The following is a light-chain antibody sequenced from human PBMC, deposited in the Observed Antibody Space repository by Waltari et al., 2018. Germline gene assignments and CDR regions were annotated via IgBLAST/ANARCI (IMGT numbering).Light chain of an antibody. CDR2: EVT. CDR1: LMALVNYIY. V-gene: IGLV2-8*01. J-gene: IGLJ1*01. Sequence: QSALTQPPSPSGSPGHSVTIPCRGSLMALVNYIYLSWYQHYPVRAPKLLIYEVTKRPSGVPHRFSGSKSGNTASLTVSGLQAEDEADYYCTSYAGNNMAVFGSGTKVTVL. CDR3: TSYAGNNMAV.